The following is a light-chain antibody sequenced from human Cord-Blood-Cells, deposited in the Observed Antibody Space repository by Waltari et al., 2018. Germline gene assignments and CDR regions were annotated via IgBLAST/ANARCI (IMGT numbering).Light chain of an antibody. CDR1: SSHVRCYNL. Sequence: QSALTQPTSVSGSPAQSFTISCTGTSSHVRCYNLVSWYQPHPGKAPKLMIYEGSKRPSGVSNRFSGSKSGNTASLTISGLQAEDEADYYCCSYAGSSTPVVFGGGTKLTVL. V-gene: IGLV2-23*01. CDR3: CSYAGSSTPVV. J-gene: IGLJ2*01. CDR2: EGS.